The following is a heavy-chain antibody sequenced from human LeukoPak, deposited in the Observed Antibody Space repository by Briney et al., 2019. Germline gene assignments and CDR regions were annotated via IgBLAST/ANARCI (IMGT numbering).Heavy chain of an antibody. Sequence: GASVKLSCKASGYSFTTYYLHWVRQATGQGLEWMGIINPSAGSTSYAQKFQDRVTMTRDVSTSTVYMELSSLSSDDTAVYYCARGVVPAAHWFDPWGQGTLVTVSS. CDR3: ARGVVPAAHWFDP. D-gene: IGHD2-2*01. V-gene: IGHV1-46*01. CDR1: GYSFTTYY. CDR2: INPSAGST. J-gene: IGHJ5*02.